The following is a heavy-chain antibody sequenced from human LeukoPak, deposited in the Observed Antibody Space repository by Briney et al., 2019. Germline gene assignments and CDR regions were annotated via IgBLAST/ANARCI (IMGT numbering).Heavy chain of an antibody. CDR2: IRYDGSNK. J-gene: IGHJ4*02. V-gene: IGHV3-30*02. CDR3: ARERTTVVSGTTIGAY. CDR1: GFTFSDYY. Sequence: RPGGSLRLSCAASGFTFSDYYMSWIRQAPGKGLEWVAFIRYDGSNKYYADSVKGRFTISRDNARNSLYLQMNSLRADDTAVYYCARERTTVVSGTTIGAYWGQGTLVTVSS. D-gene: IGHD4-11*01.